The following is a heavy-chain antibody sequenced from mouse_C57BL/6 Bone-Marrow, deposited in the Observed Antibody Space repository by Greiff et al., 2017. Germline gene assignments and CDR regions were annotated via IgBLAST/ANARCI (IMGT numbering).Heavy chain of an antibody. J-gene: IGHJ3*01. CDR1: GFTFSSYG. D-gene: IGHD2-4*01. V-gene: IGHV5-6*01. Sequence: EVQLVESGGDLVKPGGSLKLSCAASGFTFSSYGMSWVRQTPDKRLEWVATISSGGSYTYYPDSVKGRFTISRDNAKNTLYLQMSSLKSEDTAMYYCARQATMITTTGFAYWGQGTLVTVSA. CDR3: ARQATMITTTGFAY. CDR2: ISSGGSYT.